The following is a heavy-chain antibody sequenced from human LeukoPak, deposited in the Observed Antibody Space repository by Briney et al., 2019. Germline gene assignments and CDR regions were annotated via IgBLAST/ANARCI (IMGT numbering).Heavy chain of an antibody. V-gene: IGHV4-59*01. CDR3: AAAAGMAHDY. CDR1: GGSISSYY. J-gene: IGHJ4*02. D-gene: IGHD6-13*01. Sequence: PSETLSLTCTVSGGSISSYYWSWIRQPPGKGLEWIGYIYYSGSTNYNPSLKSRVTISVDTSKNQFSLKLSSVTAADTAVYYCAAAAGMAHDYWGQGTLVTVSP. CDR2: IYYSGST.